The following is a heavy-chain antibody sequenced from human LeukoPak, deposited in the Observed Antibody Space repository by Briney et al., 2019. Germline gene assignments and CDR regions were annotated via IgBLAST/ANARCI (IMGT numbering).Heavy chain of an antibody. Sequence: ASVKVSCKASGYTFTSHGISWVRQAPGQGLEWMGWISAYNGNTNYAQKLQGRVTMTTDTSTSTAYMELRSLRSDDTAVYYCARDLAAAGRQYGMDVWGQGTTVTVSS. CDR3: ARDLAAAGRQYGMDV. J-gene: IGHJ6*02. CDR1: GYTFTSHG. CDR2: ISAYNGNT. D-gene: IGHD6-13*01. V-gene: IGHV1-18*01.